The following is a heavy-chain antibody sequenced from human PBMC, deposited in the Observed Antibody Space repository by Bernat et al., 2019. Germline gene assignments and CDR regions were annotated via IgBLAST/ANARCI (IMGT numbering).Heavy chain of an antibody. CDR1: GASISSSSYY. D-gene: IGHD3-10*01. J-gene: IGHJ3*02. Sequence: QLQLQESGPGLVKPSETLSLTCTVSGASISSSSYYWGGIRHPPGKGLEWIGSIYYTGSTYYSPSLKSRVTISVDTSKNQFSLKLMSVTAADTAVYYCARWESTLVPGGFDIWGRGKMVTVSS. CDR2: IYYTGST. CDR3: ARWESTLVPGGFDI. V-gene: IGHV4-39*01.